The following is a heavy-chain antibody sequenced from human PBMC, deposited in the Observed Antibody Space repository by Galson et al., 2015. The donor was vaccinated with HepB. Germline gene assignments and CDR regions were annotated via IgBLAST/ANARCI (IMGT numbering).Heavy chain of an antibody. D-gene: IGHD3-3*01. CDR3: AKETIFGVVTISFGAFDI. CDR2: ISGSGGST. Sequence: SLRLSCAASGFTFRSHAMSWVRQAPGKGLEWVSAISGSGGSTYYADSVKGRFTISRDNSKNTLYLQMNSLRAEDTAVYYCAKETIFGVVTISFGAFDIWGQGTMVTVSS. V-gene: IGHV3-23*01. J-gene: IGHJ3*02. CDR1: GFTFRSHA.